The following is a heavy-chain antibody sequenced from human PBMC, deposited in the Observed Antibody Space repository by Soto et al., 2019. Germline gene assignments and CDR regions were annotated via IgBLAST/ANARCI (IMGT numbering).Heavy chain of an antibody. D-gene: IGHD6-13*01. Sequence: SETLSLTCIVSGGSISSGDYYWSWIRQPPGKGLEWIGYIYYSGSTYYNPSLKSRVTISVDTSKNQFSLKLSSVTAADTAVYYCARAPYPGSWYLAWFDPWGQGTLVTVSS. J-gene: IGHJ5*02. V-gene: IGHV4-30-4*01. CDR3: ARAPYPGSWYLAWFDP. CDR1: GGSISSGDYY. CDR2: IYYSGST.